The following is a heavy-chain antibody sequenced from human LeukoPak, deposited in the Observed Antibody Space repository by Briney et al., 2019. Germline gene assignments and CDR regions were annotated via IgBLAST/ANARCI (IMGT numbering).Heavy chain of an antibody. CDR2: INPSGGST. CDR1: GYTFTSYY. D-gene: IGHD3-9*01. V-gene: IGHV1-46*01. CDR3: ARETYQGPYYDILTGYGPGYFDY. J-gene: IGHJ4*02. Sequence: ASVKVSCKASGYTFTSYYMHWVRQAPGQGLEWMGIINPSGGSTSYAQKFQGRVTMTRDTSTSTVYMELSSLRSEDTAVYYCARETYQGPYYDILTGYGPGYFDYWGQGTLVTVSS.